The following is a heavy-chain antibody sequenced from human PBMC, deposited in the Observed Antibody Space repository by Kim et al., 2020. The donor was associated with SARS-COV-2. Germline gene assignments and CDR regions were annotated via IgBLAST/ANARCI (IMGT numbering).Heavy chain of an antibody. Sequence: GRTTSHADCVRGRFTISSDNAKNTVYLDMSSLRADDTGVYFCARGTDSLDYWGQGTRVTVSS. D-gene: IGHD1-1*01. CDR3: ARGTDSLDY. CDR2: GRTT. J-gene: IGHJ4*02. V-gene: IGHV3-74*01.